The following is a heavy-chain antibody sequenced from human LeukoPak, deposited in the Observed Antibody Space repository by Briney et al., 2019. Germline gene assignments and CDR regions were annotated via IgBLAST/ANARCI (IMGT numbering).Heavy chain of an antibody. V-gene: IGHV3-23*01. Sequence: GGSLRLSCAASGFTFSSYAMSWVRQAPGKGLEWVSATSGSGGSTYYADSVKGRFTMSRDNSKNTLYLQMNSLRAEDTAVYYCAKDLRCSSTSCWGNDYWGQGTLVTVSS. J-gene: IGHJ4*02. CDR3: AKDLRCSSTSCWGNDY. D-gene: IGHD2-2*01. CDR1: GFTFSSYA. CDR2: TSGSGGST.